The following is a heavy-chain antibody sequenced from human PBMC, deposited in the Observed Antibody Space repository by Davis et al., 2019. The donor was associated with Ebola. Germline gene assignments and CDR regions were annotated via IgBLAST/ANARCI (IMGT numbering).Heavy chain of an antibody. D-gene: IGHD2-2*02. Sequence: PSETLSLTCTVSGGSISSYYWSWIRQPPGKGLEWIGYIYYSGSTNYNPSLKSRVTISVDTSKNQFSLKLSSVTAADTAVYYCAREKYSSTSCYTGFDYWGQGTLVTVSS. J-gene: IGHJ4*02. CDR3: AREKYSSTSCYTGFDY. V-gene: IGHV4-59*01. CDR2: IYYSGST. CDR1: GGSISSYY.